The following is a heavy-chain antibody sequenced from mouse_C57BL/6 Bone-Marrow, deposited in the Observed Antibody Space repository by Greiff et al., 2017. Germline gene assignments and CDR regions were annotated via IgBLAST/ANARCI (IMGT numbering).Heavy chain of an antibody. D-gene: IGHD2-12*01. CDR2: ISSGSSTI. CDR3: ASSYSVSAMDY. V-gene: IGHV5-17*01. Sequence: EVKVVESGGGLVTPGGSLKLSCAASGFTFSDYGMHWVSQAPEKGLEWVAYISSGSSTIYYADTVKGRFTISRDNAKNTLFLQMTSLRSEDTAMYYCASSYSVSAMDYWGQGTSVTVSS. CDR1: GFTFSDYG. J-gene: IGHJ4*01.